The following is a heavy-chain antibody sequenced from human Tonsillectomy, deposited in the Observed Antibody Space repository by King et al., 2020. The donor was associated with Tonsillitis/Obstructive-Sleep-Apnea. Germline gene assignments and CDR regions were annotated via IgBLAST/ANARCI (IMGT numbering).Heavy chain of an antibody. D-gene: IGHD3-16*02. Sequence: VQLVESGGGLVQPGGSLRLSCAASGFTFSSYAMSWVRQAPGKGLEWVSAISGSGGSTYYADSVKGRFTISRDNSKNTLYLQMNSLRAEDTAVYYCAKDSSPFGGVIVAGPGYYFDYWGQGTLVTVSS. V-gene: IGHV3-23*04. J-gene: IGHJ4*02. CDR2: ISGSGGST. CDR3: AKDSSPFGGVIVAGPGYYFDY. CDR1: GFTFSSYA.